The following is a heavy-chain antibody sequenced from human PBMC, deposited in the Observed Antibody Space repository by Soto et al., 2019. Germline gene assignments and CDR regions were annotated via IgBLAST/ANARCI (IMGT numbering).Heavy chain of an antibody. Sequence: ASVKVSWKVAGYTLTELSMHWVRQAPAKGLEWMGGFDPEDGETIYAQKFQGRVTMTEDTSTDTAYMELSSLRSEDTAVYYCASNAAPGNYYYYMDVWGKGTTVTVSS. D-gene: IGHD3-10*01. CDR1: GYTLTELS. J-gene: IGHJ6*03. V-gene: IGHV1-24*01. CDR2: FDPEDGET. CDR3: ASNAAPGNYYYYMDV.